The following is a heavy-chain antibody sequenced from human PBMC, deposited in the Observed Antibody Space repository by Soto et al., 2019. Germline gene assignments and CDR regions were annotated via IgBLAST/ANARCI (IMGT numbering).Heavy chain of an antibody. Sequence: GGSLRLSCTASGFTFGDYAMSWFRQAPGKGLEWVGFIRSKAYGGTTEYAASVKGRFTISRDDSKSIAYLQMNSLKTEDTAVYYCIRDSGHSRGWYSGRFDPWGQGTLVTVSS. D-gene: IGHD6-19*01. CDR1: GFTFGDYA. V-gene: IGHV3-49*03. J-gene: IGHJ5*02. CDR2: IRSKAYGGTT. CDR3: IRDSGHSRGWYSGRFDP.